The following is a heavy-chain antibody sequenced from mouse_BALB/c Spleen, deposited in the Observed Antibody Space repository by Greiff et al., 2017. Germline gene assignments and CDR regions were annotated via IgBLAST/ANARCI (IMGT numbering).Heavy chain of an antibody. CDR3: ARLYGNYVVYAMDY. Sequence: EVKVVESGGDLVKPGGSLKLSCAASGFTFSSYGMSWVRQTPDKRLEWVATISSGGSYTDYPDSVKGRFTISRDNAKNTLYLQMSSLKSEDTAMYYCARLYGNYVVYAMDYWGQGTSVTVSS. D-gene: IGHD2-10*02. CDR1: GFTFSSYG. J-gene: IGHJ4*01. V-gene: IGHV5-6*01. CDR2: ISSGGSYT.